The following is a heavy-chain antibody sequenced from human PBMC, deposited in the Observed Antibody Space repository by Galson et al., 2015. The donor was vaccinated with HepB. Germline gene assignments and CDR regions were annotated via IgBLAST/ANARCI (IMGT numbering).Heavy chain of an antibody. J-gene: IGHJ5*02. CDR3: ARVWTEYQLLSGFDP. Sequence: SVKVSCKASGYSFTGYYMHWVRQAPGQGLEWMGWINPNSGATNFAQKFQGRVTMTRDTSISTAYMELSRLTSADTAVYFCARVWTEYQLLSGFDPWGQGTLVTVSS. D-gene: IGHD2-2*01. CDR2: INPNSGAT. V-gene: IGHV1-2*02. CDR1: GYSFTGYY.